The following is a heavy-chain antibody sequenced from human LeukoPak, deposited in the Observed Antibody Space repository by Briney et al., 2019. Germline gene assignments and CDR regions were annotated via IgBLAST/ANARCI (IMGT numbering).Heavy chain of an antibody. CDR1: GYIFTYHY. CDR2: VDSEYGKT. J-gene: IGHJ4*02. V-gene: IGHV1-69-2*01. D-gene: IGHD1-1*01. Sequence: VNIYFNAFGYIFTYHYLHWVQQAPGKGIDWMGRVDSEYGKTVYAEKFQGRVTITADTYTDTVSLELNRLTSEDAAVYYCATERQGGRLGQDYGGKGTLVTVSS. CDR3: ATERQGGRLGQDY.